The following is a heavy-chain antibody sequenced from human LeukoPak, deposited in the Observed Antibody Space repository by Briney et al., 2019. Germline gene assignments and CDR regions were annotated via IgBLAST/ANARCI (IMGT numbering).Heavy chain of an antibody. Sequence: GASVRVSCKASGYTFTSYDINWVRQATGQGLEWMGWMNPNSGNTGYAQKFQGRVTMTRNTSISTAYMELSSLRSEDTAVYYCARVWFGELSAFDIWGQGTMVTVSS. V-gene: IGHV1-8*01. CDR1: GYTFTSYD. J-gene: IGHJ3*02. D-gene: IGHD3-10*01. CDR2: MNPNSGNT. CDR3: ARVWFGELSAFDI.